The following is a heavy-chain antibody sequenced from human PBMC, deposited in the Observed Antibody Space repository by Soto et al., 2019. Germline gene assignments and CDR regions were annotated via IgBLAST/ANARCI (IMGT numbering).Heavy chain of an antibody. Sequence: SETLSLTCTVSGGSISSSSYYWVWIRQPPGKGLEWIGSIYYSGSTYYNPSLKSRVTISVDTSKNQFSLKLSSVTAADTAVYYCARHVPTGTLPLVIAVAGKGYNWFDPWGQGTLVTVSS. CDR1: GGSISSSSYY. CDR2: IYYSGST. CDR3: ARHVPTGTLPLVIAVAGKGYNWFDP. D-gene: IGHD6-19*01. V-gene: IGHV4-39*01. J-gene: IGHJ5*02.